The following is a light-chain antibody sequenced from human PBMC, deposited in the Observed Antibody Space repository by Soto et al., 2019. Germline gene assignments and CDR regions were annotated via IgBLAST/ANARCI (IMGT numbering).Light chain of an antibody. Sequence: DIQMTQSPSTLSASVGDRVTITCRASQSVDTCLAWYQQKPGKAPHLLIYKASSLETGVPSRFSGSGSVTKLTLTISSLQPDDFATYYCQQFYRYPWTFGQGTKVEIK. CDR2: KAS. V-gene: IGKV1-5*03. CDR3: QQFYRYPWT. CDR1: QSVDTC. J-gene: IGKJ1*01.